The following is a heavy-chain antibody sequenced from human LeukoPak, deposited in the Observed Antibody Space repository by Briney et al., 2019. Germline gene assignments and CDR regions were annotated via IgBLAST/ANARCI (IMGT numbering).Heavy chain of an antibody. J-gene: IGHJ4*02. CDR2: ISDSGHSS. CDR3: ARHDSFIPF. Sequence: PGGSLRLSCAAPGFTFRHYAMSWVHQAPGKGLEWVSGISDSGHSSYYTDSVKGRCTISRDNSKNTMSLQINNLRTEDTAVYFCARHDSFIPFWGQGTLVTVTS. CDR1: GFTFRHYA. D-gene: IGHD3-16*02. V-gene: IGHV3-23*01.